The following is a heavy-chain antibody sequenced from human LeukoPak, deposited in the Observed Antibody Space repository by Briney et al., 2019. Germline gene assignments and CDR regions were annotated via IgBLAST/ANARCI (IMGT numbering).Heavy chain of an antibody. Sequence: GGSLRLSCAGSGFTFSDYWVDWVRQAPGKGLEWVANIKQDGSQKNYLESVKGRFTISRDNAKNSLYLQMNNLRAEVTAVYYCARNRGSQQFDYWGQGTLVTVSS. V-gene: IGHV3-7*01. CDR1: GFTFSDYW. CDR2: IKQDGSQK. J-gene: IGHJ4*02. D-gene: IGHD1-14*01. CDR3: ARNRGSQQFDY.